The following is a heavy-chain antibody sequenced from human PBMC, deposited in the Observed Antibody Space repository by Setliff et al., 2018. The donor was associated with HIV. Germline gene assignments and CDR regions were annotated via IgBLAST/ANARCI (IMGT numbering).Heavy chain of an antibody. Sequence: NPSETLSLTCTVSGGSISTGVYYWSWIRQPADKALEWIGRISASGSTNYNPSLESRVTISADTSKNQFSLKLNSVTAADTAVYFCARARYGTSFDPWGQGTLVTVSS. V-gene: IGHV4-61*02. D-gene: IGHD3-9*01. CDR3: ARARYGTSFDP. CDR1: GGSISTGVYY. CDR2: ISASGST. J-gene: IGHJ5*02.